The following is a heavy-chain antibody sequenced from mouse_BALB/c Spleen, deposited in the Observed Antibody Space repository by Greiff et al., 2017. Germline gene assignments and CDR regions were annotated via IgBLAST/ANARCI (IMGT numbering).Heavy chain of an antibody. CDR2: INPYNDGT. Sequence: VQLQQSGPELVKPGASVKMSCKASGYTFTSYVMHWVKQKPGQGLEWIGYINPYNDGTKYNEKFKGKATLTSDKSSSTAYMELSSLTSEDSAVYYCARKGEEEFSPFAYWGQGTLVTVSA. V-gene: IGHV1-14*01. J-gene: IGHJ3*01. CDR1: GYTFTSYV. CDR3: ARKGEEEFSPFAY.